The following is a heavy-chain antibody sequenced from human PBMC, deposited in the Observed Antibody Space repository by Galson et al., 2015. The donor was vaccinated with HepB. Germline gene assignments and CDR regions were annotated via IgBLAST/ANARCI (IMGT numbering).Heavy chain of an antibody. CDR3: ARDLGSGTLDY. J-gene: IGHJ4*02. Sequence: SLRLSCAASGFTFSDYYMSWIRQAPGKGLEWVSYISISSGFSNYADSVKGRFTISRDIANNSLYLQMNSLRADDTAVYYCARDLGSGTLDYWGQGTLVTVSS. D-gene: IGHD3-10*01. CDR1: GFTFSDYY. CDR2: ISISSGFS. V-gene: IGHV3-11*06.